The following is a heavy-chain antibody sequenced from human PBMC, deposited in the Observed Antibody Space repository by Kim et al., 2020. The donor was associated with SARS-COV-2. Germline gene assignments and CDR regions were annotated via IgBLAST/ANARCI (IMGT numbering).Heavy chain of an antibody. Sequence: GGSLRLSCAASGFTFSSYSMNWVRQAPGKGLEWVSSISSSSSYIYYADSVKGRFTISRDNAKNSLYLQMNSLRAEDTAVYYCARGPAAAGTGGDYWGQGTLVTVSS. D-gene: IGHD6-13*01. CDR1: GFTFSSYS. CDR2: ISSSSSYI. V-gene: IGHV3-21*01. J-gene: IGHJ4*02. CDR3: ARGPAAAGTGGDY.